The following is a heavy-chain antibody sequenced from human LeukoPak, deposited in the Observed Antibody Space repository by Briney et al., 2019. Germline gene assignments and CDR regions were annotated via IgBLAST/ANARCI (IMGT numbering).Heavy chain of an antibody. CDR3: AEGKAYYDSSGYLDY. J-gene: IGHJ4*02. CDR1: GFTVSSNY. Sequence: GSLRLSCAASGFTVSSNYMSWVRQAPGKGLEWVSVIYSGGSTYYADSVKGRFTISRDNSKNTLYLQMNSLRAEDTAVYYCAEGKAYYDSSGYLDYWGQGTLVTVSS. V-gene: IGHV3-53*01. CDR2: IYSGGST. D-gene: IGHD3-22*01.